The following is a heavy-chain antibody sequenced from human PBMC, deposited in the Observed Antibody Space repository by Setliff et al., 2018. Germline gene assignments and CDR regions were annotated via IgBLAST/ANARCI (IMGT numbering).Heavy chain of an antibody. V-gene: IGHV1-18*01. J-gene: IGHJ4*02. CDR1: GFTFKTYS. D-gene: IGHD3-10*01. Sequence: ASVKVSCKASGFTFKTYSFSWIRQAPGQGLEWVGWISGYNGNTIYAQNFQDGVTMTTDASTNTAYMELRSLGSDDTAMYYCTRLVEFPHEKGFPYDHKDHWGQGTLVTVSS. CDR2: ISGYNGNT. CDR3: TRLVEFPHEKGFPYDHKDH.